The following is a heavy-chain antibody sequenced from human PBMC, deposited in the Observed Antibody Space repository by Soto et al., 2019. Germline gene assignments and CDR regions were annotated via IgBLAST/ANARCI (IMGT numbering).Heavy chain of an antibody. V-gene: IGHV3-30*03. Sequence: GGSLRLSCEASGFTFSSHGMHWVRQAPGKGLEWVAVISYDGNKKYYADSVNGRFTISRDNSKNTLYLQMNTLRAEDTAVYYCAAEYDAFDMWGKGTMVTVSS. J-gene: IGHJ3*02. CDR3: AAEYDAFDM. CDR2: ISYDGNKK. CDR1: GFTFSSHG.